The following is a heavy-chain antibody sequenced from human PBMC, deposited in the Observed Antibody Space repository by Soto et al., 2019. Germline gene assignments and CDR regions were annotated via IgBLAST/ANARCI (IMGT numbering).Heavy chain of an antibody. Sequence: PGESLKISCKGSGYSFTSYWIGWVRQMPGKGLEWMGIIYPGDSDTRYSPSFQGQVTISADKSISTAYLQWSSLKASDTAMYYCARSGITTVRGVNYGMDVWGQGTTVTVSS. CDR3: ARSGITTVRGVNYGMDV. CDR1: GYSFTSYW. J-gene: IGHJ6*02. CDR2: IYPGDSDT. D-gene: IGHD3-10*01. V-gene: IGHV5-51*01.